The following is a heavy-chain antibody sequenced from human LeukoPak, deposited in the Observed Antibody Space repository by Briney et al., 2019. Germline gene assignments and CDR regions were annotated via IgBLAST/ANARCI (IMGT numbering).Heavy chain of an antibody. CDR1: GFTFSSYS. CDR3: TREGITAAADY. J-gene: IGHJ4*02. D-gene: IGHD6-13*01. V-gene: IGHV3-21*01. Sequence: PGGSLRLSCAASGFTFSSYSMNWVRQAPGKGLEWVSSIRGSGSHTYYADSVKGRFTISRDNAKNSLYLQMNSLRAEDTAVYYCTREGITAAADYWGQGTLVTVSS. CDR2: IRGSGSHT.